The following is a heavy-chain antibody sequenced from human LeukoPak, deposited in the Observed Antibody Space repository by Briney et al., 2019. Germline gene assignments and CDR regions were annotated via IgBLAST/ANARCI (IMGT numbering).Heavy chain of an antibody. J-gene: IGHJ4*02. CDR2: IYYSGST. CDR1: GGSISSSSYY. CDR3: ARQGDSSGYNDY. V-gene: IGHV4-39*01. D-gene: IGHD3-22*01. Sequence: SETLSLTCTVSGGSISSSSYYWSWIRQPPGKGLEWIGSIYYSGSTYYNPSLKSRVTISVDTSKNQFSLKLSSVTAADTAVYYCARQGDSSGYNDYWGQGTLVTVSS.